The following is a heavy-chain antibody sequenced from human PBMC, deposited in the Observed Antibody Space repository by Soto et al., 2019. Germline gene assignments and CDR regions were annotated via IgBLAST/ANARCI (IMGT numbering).Heavy chain of an antibody. V-gene: IGHV3-9*01. CDR2: ISWNSGSI. CDR1: GFTFDDYA. J-gene: IGHJ3*02. D-gene: IGHD3-16*01. CDR3: AKDFGLRLGAFDI. Sequence: PGGSLRLSCAASGFTFDDYAMHWVRQAPGKGLEWVSGISWNSGSIGYADSVKGRFTISRDNAKNSLYLQMNSLRAEDTALYYCAKDFGLRLGAFDIWGQGTMVTVSS.